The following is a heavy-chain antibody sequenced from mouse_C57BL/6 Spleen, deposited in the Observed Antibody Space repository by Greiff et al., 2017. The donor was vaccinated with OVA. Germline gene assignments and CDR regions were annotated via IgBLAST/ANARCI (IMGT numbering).Heavy chain of an antibody. CDR2: IYPGDGDT. CDR1: GYAFSSSW. CDR3: AREVNYFDY. J-gene: IGHJ2*01. Sequence: VKLMESGPELVKPGASVKISCKASGYAFSSSWMNWVKQRPGKGLEWIGRIYPGDGDTNYNGKFKGKATLTADKSSSTAYMQLSSLTSEDSAVYFCAREVNYFDYWGQGTTLTVSS. V-gene: IGHV1-82*01.